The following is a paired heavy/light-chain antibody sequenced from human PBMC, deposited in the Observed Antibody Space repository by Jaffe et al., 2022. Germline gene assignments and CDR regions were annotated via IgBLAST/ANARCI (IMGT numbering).Heavy chain of an antibody. CDR2: ISGSGGST. V-gene: IGHV3-23*01. J-gene: IGHJ4*02. Sequence: EVQLLESGGGLVQPGGSLRLSCAASGFTFSSYAMSWVRQAPGKGLEWVSAISGSGGSTYYADSVKGRFTISRDNSKNTLYLQMNSLRAEDTAVYYCAKVSGWNYGKVSWIQKHFDYWGQGTLVTVSS. D-gene: IGHD1-7*01. CDR1: GFTFSSYA. CDR3: AKVSGWNYGKVSWIQKHFDY.
Light chain of an antibody. CDR2: DDS. Sequence: SYVLTQPPSVSVAPGQTARITCGGNNIGSKSVHWYQQKPGQAPVLVVYDDSDRPSGIPERFSGSNSGNTATLTISRVEAGDEADYYCQVWDSSSDHPGVFGGGTKLTVL. V-gene: IGLV3-21*02. J-gene: IGLJ3*02. CDR3: QVWDSSSDHPGV. CDR1: NIGSKS.